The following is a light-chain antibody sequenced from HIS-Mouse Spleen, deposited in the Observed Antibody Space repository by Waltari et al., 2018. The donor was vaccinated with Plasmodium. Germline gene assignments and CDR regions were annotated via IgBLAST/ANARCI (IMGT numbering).Light chain of an antibody. CDR2: IAS. J-gene: IGKJ2*01. V-gene: IGKV1-5*03. Sequence: DIQMTQSPSTLSASVGDRVTITCRASQSISSWLAWDQQKPGKAPKLLIYIASSLESGVPSRFSGSGSGTEFTLTISSLQPDDCATYYCQQDNSYYTFGQGTKLEIK. CDR1: QSISSW. CDR3: QQDNSYYT.